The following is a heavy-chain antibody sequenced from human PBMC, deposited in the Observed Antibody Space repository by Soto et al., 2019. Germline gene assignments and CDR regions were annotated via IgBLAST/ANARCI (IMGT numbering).Heavy chain of an antibody. CDR2: ISAYNGNT. J-gene: IGHJ4*01. CDR3: ARDRTMVRGTPGY. V-gene: IGHV1-18*01. D-gene: IGHD3-10*01. Sequence: ACMDVSRTPSGYTFTIFGFSWVRQAPGQGLELMGWISAYNGNTNYAQKLQGRVTMTTDTSTSTAYMELRSLRSDDTAVYYCARDRTMVRGTPGYWG. CDR1: GYTFTIFG.